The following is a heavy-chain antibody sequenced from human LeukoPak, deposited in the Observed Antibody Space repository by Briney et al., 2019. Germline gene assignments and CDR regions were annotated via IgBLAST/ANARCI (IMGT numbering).Heavy chain of an antibody. V-gene: IGHV4-39*07. D-gene: IGHD5-18*01. Sequence: PSETLSLTCTVSGGSISSSSYYWGWIRQPPGKGLEWIGNIYYSGSTYYTPSLKSRVTISLDTSKNQFSLKLSSVTAADTAVYHCARLRVRGYGYGPWEGPTWLDYWGQGTLVTVSS. CDR2: IYYSGST. CDR1: GGSISSSSYY. CDR3: ARLRVRGYGYGPWEGPTWLDY. J-gene: IGHJ4*02.